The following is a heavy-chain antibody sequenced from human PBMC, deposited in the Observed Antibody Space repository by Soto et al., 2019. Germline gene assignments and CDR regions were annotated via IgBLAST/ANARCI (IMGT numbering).Heavy chain of an antibody. Sequence: EVQLVESGGGLVQPGGSLRLSCAASGFTVSSNYMSWVRQAPGKGLERVSVIYSGGSTYYADSVKGRFTISRHNSKNTLYLKMNSLRDEDTAVYYCAILSSRRWLTGGAFAIWGQGTMVPVSS. CDR3: AILSSRRWLTGGAFAI. CDR2: IYSGGST. CDR1: GFTVSSNY. V-gene: IGHV3-53*04. J-gene: IGHJ3*02. D-gene: IGHD1-26*01.